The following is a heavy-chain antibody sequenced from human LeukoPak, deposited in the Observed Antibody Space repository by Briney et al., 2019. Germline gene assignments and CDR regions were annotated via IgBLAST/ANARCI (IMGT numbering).Heavy chain of an antibody. Sequence: GGPLRLSCAASGFTFSRYWMSWVRQAPGKGLEWVANIKQDGIEKYYVDSVRGGLTFSRANVKNSLFLQMNSLRAEDTAVYYCASGGYFDWSPLDYGGQGPLATVS. CDR1: GFTFSRYW. D-gene: IGHD3-9*01. CDR2: IKQDGIEK. J-gene: IGHJ4*02. CDR3: ASGGYFDWSPLDY. V-gene: IGHV3-7*03.